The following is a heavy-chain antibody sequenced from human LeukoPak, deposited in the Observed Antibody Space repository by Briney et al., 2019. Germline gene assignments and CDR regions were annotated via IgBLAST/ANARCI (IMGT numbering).Heavy chain of an antibody. J-gene: IGHJ4*02. D-gene: IGHD4-17*01. Sequence: GGSLRLSCAASGFTVSSNYMSWVRQAPGKGLEWVSVIYSGGSTYYADSVKGRFTISRDNSKNTLYLQMNSLRAEDTAVYYCAREAYGDWYYFGYWGQGTLVTVSS. CDR2: IYSGGST. V-gene: IGHV3-66*01. CDR3: AREAYGDWYYFGY. CDR1: GFTVSSNY.